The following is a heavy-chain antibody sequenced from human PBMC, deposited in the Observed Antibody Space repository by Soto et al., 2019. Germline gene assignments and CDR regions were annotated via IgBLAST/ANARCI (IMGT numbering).Heavy chain of an antibody. Sequence: PSETLSLTCAVSGGSISSSNWWSWVRQPPGKGLEWIGEIYHSGSTNYNPSLKSRVTIFVDTSKNQLSLKLSSVTAADTAVYYCARHWIAGSSIPWGQGTLVTVSS. V-gene: IGHV4-4*02. CDR1: GGSISSSNW. CDR2: IYHSGST. CDR3: ARHWIAGSSIP. D-gene: IGHD2-21*01. J-gene: IGHJ5*02.